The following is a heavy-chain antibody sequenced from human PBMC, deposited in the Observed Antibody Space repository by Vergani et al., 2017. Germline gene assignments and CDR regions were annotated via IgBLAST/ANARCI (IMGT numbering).Heavy chain of an antibody. D-gene: IGHD3-10*01. CDR3: ARRTTVVRGVLEIARYYFDY. J-gene: IGHJ4*02. V-gene: IGHV3-21*01. CDR2: ISSSSTYI. CDR1: GFTFSSYS. Sequence: EVQLVESGGGLVKPGGSLRLSCAASGFTFSSYSMNWVRQAPGKGLEWVSSISSSSTYIYYADSVKGRFTISRDNAKNSLYLQMNSLRAEDTAVYYCARRTTVVRGVLEIARYYFDYWGQGTLVTVSS.